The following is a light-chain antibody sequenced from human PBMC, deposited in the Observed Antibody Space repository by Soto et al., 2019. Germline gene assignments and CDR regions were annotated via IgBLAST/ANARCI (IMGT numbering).Light chain of an antibody. J-gene: IGLJ1*01. Sequence: QSVLTQPPSASGTPGQRVTISCSGSSSNIGSNTVNWYQQLPGTAPKLLIYTNDQRPSGVPDRCSGSKSGTSASLAISKPEAEDEADYYCAAWDDSLSGYVFGTGTNVTVL. CDR2: TND. CDR3: AAWDDSLSGYV. V-gene: IGLV1-44*01. CDR1: SSNIGSNT.